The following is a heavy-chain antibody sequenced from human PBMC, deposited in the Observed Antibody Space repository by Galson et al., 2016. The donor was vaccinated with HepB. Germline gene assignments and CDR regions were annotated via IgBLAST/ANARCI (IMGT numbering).Heavy chain of an antibody. CDR3: ASIPPIRDCTVTSCYDYGMDV. Sequence: SVKVSCKVSGYTLTELSMHWVRQAPGKGLEWMGGFDPEDGETIYAQKFQDRVTMTEDTSTDTAYMELRSLRSEDTAVYYCASIPPIRDCTVTSCYDYGMDVWGQGTTVTVSS. CDR2: FDPEDGET. V-gene: IGHV1-24*01. CDR1: GYTLTELS. J-gene: IGHJ6*02. D-gene: IGHD2-2*01.